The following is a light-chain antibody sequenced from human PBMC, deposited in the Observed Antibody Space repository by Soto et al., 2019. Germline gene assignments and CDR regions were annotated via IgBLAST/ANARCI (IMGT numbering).Light chain of an antibody. Sequence: EVVMTQSPASLSASPGERITLSCKASQSIANNLAWHQQKPGQAPRLLMYGASTRAADIPARFSGSGSGTEFSLTISSLQSEDFAIYYCQQYNDWPPSTFGQGTQVDIK. V-gene: IGKV3-15*01. CDR3: QQYNDWPPST. J-gene: IGKJ1*01. CDR2: GAS. CDR1: QSIANN.